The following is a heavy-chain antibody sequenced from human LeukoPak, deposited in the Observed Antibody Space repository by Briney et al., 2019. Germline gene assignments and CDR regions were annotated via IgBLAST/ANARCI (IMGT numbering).Heavy chain of an antibody. Sequence: ASVQVSCKASGYTFTGKFTHWVRQAPGQGLEWMGWINPNSSGINYAQKFQGRVTMTRDTSISTAYMELSRLRSDDTAVYYCARGGEGSCGMDVWSQGTTVTVS. J-gene: IGHJ6*02. CDR1: GYTFTGKF. CDR2: INPNSSGI. D-gene: IGHD3-16*01. CDR3: ARGGEGSCGMDV. V-gene: IGHV1-2*02.